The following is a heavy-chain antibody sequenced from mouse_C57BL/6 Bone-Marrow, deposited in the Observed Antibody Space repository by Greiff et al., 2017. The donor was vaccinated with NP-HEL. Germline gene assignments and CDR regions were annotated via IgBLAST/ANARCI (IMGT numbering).Heavy chain of an antibody. V-gene: IGHV5-9-1*02. CDR3: TRGGYWYFDV. J-gene: IGHJ1*03. CDR1: GFTFSSYA. CDR2: ISSGGDYI. Sequence: EVKLVESGEGLVKPGGSLKLSCAASGFTFSSYAMSWVRQTPEQRLEWVAYISSGGDYIYYADTVKGRFTISSDHARNTLYLQMSSLKSEDTAMYYCTRGGYWYFDVGGTGTTVTVSS.